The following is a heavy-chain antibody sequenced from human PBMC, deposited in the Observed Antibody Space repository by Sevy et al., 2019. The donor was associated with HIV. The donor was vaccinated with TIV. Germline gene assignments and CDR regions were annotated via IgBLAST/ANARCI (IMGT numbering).Heavy chain of an antibody. CDR2: ISYDGSNK. J-gene: IGHJ4*02. CDR3: ARGWDIVVVPAANQFDY. D-gene: IGHD2-2*01. Sequence: GGSLRLSCAASGFTFSSYAMHWVRQAPGKGLEWVAVISYDGSNKYYAHSVKGRFTISRDNSKNTLYLQMNSLRAEDTAVYYCARGWDIVVVPAANQFDYWGQGTLVTVSS. V-gene: IGHV3-30-3*01. CDR1: GFTFSSYA.